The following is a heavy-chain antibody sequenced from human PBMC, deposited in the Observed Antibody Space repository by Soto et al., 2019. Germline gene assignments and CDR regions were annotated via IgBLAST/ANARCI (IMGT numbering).Heavy chain of an antibody. V-gene: IGHV3-9*01. CDR3: AKDDSGFSGDMDV. D-gene: IGHD3-10*01. CDR1: GFTFYNHG. Sequence: EVQLVESGGGLVQPGRSLRLSCVASGFTFYNHGMHWVRQAPGRGLEWVSGITWSSDSMGYADSVKGRFTISRDNAKNYLYLQMNSLRPEDTALYYCAKDDSGFSGDMDVWGKGTTVTVSS. CDR2: ITWSSDSM. J-gene: IGHJ6*03.